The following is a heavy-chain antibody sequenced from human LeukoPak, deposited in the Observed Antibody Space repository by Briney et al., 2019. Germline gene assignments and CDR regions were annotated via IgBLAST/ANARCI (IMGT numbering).Heavy chain of an antibody. CDR2: IGSGSNTI. CDR3: ARDISSDPYYYFGMDV. D-gene: IGHD6-19*01. Sequence: GGSLRLSCAASGFTFSSYSMNWVRQAPGKGLEWVSYIGSGSNTIYYADSMKGRFTISRDNAKNSLYLQMNSLRDEDTAVYYCARDISSDPYYYFGMDVWGQGTTVTVSS. J-gene: IGHJ6*02. V-gene: IGHV3-48*02. CDR1: GFTFSSYS.